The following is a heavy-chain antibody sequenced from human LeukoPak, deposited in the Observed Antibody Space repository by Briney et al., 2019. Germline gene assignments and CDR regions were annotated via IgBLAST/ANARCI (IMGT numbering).Heavy chain of an antibody. D-gene: IGHD2-2*01. Sequence: GGSLRLSCAASGFTFSNYAMIWVRQAPGKGLEWVSSISSSSSYIYYADSVKGRFTISRDNAKNSLYLQMNSLRAEDTAVYYCARDFTSRLNFDYWGQGTLVTVSS. J-gene: IGHJ4*02. CDR1: GFTFSNYA. CDR2: ISSSSSYI. V-gene: IGHV3-21*01. CDR3: ARDFTSRLNFDY.